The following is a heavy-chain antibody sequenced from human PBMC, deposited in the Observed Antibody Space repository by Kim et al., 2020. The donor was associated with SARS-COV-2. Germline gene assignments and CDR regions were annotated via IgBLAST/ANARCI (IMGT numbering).Heavy chain of an antibody. V-gene: IGHV3-23*01. J-gene: IGHJ6*02. D-gene: IGHD2-2*02. Sequence: YYADCGKGRVTITRDNPKNRMYLQMKRLRAEDTAVYYCVRQLLYSYGMDVWGHGTTVTVSS. CDR3: VRQLLYSYGMDV.